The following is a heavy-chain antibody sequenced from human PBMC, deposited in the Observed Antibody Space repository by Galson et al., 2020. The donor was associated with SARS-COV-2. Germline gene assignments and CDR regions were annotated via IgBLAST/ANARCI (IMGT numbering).Heavy chain of an antibody. CDR1: GGSISSGGYY. J-gene: IGHJ4*02. D-gene: IGHD6-6*01. CDR3: ARGSSSIAARRGFDY. Sequence: PSETLSLTCTVSGGSISSGGYYWSWIRQHPGKGLEWIGYIYYSGSTYYNPSLKSRVTISVDTSKNQFSLKLSSVTAADTAVYYCARGSSSIAARRGFDYWGQGTLVTVSS. V-gene: IGHV4-31*03. CDR2: IYYSGST.